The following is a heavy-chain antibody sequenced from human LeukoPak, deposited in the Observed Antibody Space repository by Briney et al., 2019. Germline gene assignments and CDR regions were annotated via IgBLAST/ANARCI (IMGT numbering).Heavy chain of an antibody. Sequence: GASVKVSCTASGYTFTSYGISWVRQAPGQGLEWMGGIIPIFGTANYAQKFQGRVTITADESTSTAYMELSSLRSEDTVVYYCARGSPDYYYYGMDVWGQGTTVTVSS. CDR2: IIPIFGTA. V-gene: IGHV1-69*13. CDR1: GYTFTSYG. CDR3: ARGSPDYYYYGMDV. J-gene: IGHJ6*02.